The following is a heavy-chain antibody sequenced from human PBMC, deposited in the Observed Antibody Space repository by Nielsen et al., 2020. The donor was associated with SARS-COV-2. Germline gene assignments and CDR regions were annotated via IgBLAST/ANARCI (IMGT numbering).Heavy chain of an antibody. J-gene: IGHJ4*02. D-gene: IGHD5-24*01. Sequence: SETLSLTCTVSGGSISSYYWSWIRQPPGKGLEWIGYIYYSGSTNYNPSLKSRVTISVDTSKNQFSLKLSSVTAADTAVYYCARATGRWLQLVFDYWGQGTLVTVSS. V-gene: IGHV4-59*08. CDR1: GGSISSYY. CDR3: ARATGRWLQLVFDY. CDR2: IYYSGST.